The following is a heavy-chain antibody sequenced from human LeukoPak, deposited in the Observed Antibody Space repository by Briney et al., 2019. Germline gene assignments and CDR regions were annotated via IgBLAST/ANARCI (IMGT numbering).Heavy chain of an antibody. CDR1: GGSINSGRYY. D-gene: IGHD6-19*01. J-gene: IGHJ5*02. CDR2: FYASGST. CDR3: ARAAYSSGWYDWFDP. V-gene: IGHV4-61*02. Sequence: SETLFLTCTVSGGSINSGRYYRSCIRQPAGKGMEWIGRFYASGSTNYNPSLKSRVTISVDTSKNPFSLKLSSVTAAETAVYYCARAAYSSGWYDWFDPWGQGTLVTVSS.